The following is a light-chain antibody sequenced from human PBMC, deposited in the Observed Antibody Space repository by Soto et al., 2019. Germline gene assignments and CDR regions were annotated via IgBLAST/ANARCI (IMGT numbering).Light chain of an antibody. Sequence: QSALTQPPSASGSPGQSVTISCTGTRSDVGCYNYVSWYQQHPGKAPKLMIYEVSKRPSGVPDRFSGSKSGNTASLTVSGLQAEDEADYYCSSYAGSNNYVVGTGTKVTVL. CDR3: SSYAGSNNYV. CDR1: RSDVGCYNY. V-gene: IGLV2-8*01. CDR2: EVS. J-gene: IGLJ1*01.